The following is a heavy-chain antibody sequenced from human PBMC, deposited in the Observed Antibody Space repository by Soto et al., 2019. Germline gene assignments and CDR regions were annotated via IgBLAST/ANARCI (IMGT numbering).Heavy chain of an antibody. J-gene: IGHJ6*02. D-gene: IGHD5-12*01. CDR2: IDPSDSYT. Sequence: GESLKISCKGSGYSFTSYWISWVRQMPGKSLEWMGRIDPSDSYTNYSPSFQGHVTISADKSISTAYLQWSSLKASDTAMYYCARRRVANYYYYYGMDVWGQGTTVTVSS. CDR3: ARRRVANYYYYYGMDV. V-gene: IGHV5-10-1*01. CDR1: GYSFTSYW.